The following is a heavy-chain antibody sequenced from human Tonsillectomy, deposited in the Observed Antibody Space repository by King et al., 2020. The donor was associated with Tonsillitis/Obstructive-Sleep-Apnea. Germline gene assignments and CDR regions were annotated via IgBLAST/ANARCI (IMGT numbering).Heavy chain of an antibody. CDR1: GYTFTSYW. D-gene: IGHD2-2*01. CDR2: IYPGDSDT. Sequence: QLVQSGAEVKKPGESLKISCKRSGYTFTSYWIGWVRQMPGKGLEWMWIIYPGDSDTRYSPSFQGQVTISADKSISTGYLQWSSLKASDTAMYYCARLEVVRVPGAIPQGKNWFDPWGQGTLVTVSS. J-gene: IGHJ5*02. CDR3: ARLEVVRVPGAIPQGKNWFDP. V-gene: IGHV5-51*03.